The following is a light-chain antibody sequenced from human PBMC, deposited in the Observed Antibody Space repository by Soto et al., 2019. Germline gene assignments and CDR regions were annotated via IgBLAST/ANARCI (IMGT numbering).Light chain of an antibody. CDR1: SSNIGSNT. CDR2: SNN. CDR3: AAWDDSLNGPL. Sequence: QSVLTQPPPASGTPGQRVTISCSGSSSNIGSNTVNWYQQLPGTAPTLLIYSNNQRPSGVPDRFSGSKSGTSASLAVNGLQSGDEADYYCAAWDDSLNGPLFGGGTKVTVL. V-gene: IGLV1-44*01. J-gene: IGLJ3*02.